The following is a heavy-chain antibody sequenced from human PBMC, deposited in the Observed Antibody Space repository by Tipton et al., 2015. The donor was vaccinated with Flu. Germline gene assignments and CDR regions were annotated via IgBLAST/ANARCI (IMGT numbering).Heavy chain of an antibody. CDR1: GGSFSGYY. J-gene: IGHJ5*02. D-gene: IGHD6-13*01. CDR3: ARGGSWPHSWFDP. V-gene: IGHV4-34*01. CDR2: INHSGST. Sequence: TLSLTCAVYGGSFSGYYWSWIRQPPGKGLEWIGEINHSGSTNYNPSLKSRVTISVDTSKKQISLNVTSITAADTAIYYCARGGSWPHSWFDPWGQGILVTVSS.